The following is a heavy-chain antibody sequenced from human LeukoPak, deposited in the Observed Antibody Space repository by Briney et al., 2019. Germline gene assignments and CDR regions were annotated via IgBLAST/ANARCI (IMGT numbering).Heavy chain of an antibody. CDR3: ASGACGGDCYSVSGAFDI. D-gene: IGHD2-21*02. V-gene: IGHV4-31*03. CDR2: IYYSGST. Sequence: SETLSLTCTVSGGSISSGGYYWSWIRQHPGKGLEWIGYIYYSGSTYYNPSLKSRVTISVDTSKNQFSLKLSSVTAADTAVYYCASGACGGDCYSVSGAFDIWGQGTMVTVSS. J-gene: IGHJ3*02. CDR1: GGSISSGGYY.